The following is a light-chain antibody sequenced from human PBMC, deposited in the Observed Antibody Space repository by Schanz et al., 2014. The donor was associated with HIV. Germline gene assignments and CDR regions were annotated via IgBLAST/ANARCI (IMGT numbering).Light chain of an antibody. CDR2: SNS. CDR1: SSNIGGNT. V-gene: IGLV1-44*01. J-gene: IGLJ2*01. CDR3: AAWDDSLSGVV. Sequence: QSVLAQPPSVSGTPGQRVTISCSGGSSNIGGNTVNWYQQLPQTAPKLLIHSNSLRPSGIPDRFSASKSGTSASLAISGLQSEDEAEYYCAAWDDSLSGVVFGGGTKLTVL.